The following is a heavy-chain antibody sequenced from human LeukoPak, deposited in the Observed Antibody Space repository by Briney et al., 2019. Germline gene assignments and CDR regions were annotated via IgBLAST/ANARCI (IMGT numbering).Heavy chain of an antibody. D-gene: IGHD3-22*01. V-gene: IGHV3-33*01. CDR2: IWYDGSNK. Sequence: GGSLRLSCAASGFTFSSYGMHSVRQAPGKGLEWVAVIWYDGSNKYYADSVKGRFTISRDNSKNTLYLQMNSLRAEDTAVYYCASGTYYYDSSGYLDYWGQGTLVTVSS. CDR3: ASGTYYYDSSGYLDY. J-gene: IGHJ4*02. CDR1: GFTFSSYG.